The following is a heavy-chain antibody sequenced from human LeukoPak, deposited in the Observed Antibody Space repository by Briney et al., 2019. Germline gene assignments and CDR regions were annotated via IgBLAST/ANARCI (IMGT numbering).Heavy chain of an antibody. CDR2: ISGSIT. V-gene: IGHV3-23*01. Sequence: GGSLRLSCAASGFTIITQDMNWVRQAPGKGLEWVSAISGSITYYADPVRGRFTISRDNSKKLLYLQMNSLTGDDTAVYYCVKGVGATDYTMDVWGQGTTVTVSS. CDR3: VKGVGATDYTMDV. J-gene: IGHJ6*02. CDR1: GFTIITQD. D-gene: IGHD4-11*01.